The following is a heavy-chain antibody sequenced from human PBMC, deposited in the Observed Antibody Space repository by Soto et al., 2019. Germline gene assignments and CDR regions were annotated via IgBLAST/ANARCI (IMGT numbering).Heavy chain of an antibody. CDR1: GYTFTIYG. CDR2: ISAYNGNT. CDR3: ARDSLMSGSSYGFDY. Sequence: PSVKVSCKASGYTFTIYGISCVRQAPGQGLEWMGWISAYNGNTNYAQKLQGRVTMTTDTSTSTAYMELRSLRSDDTAVYYCARDSLMSGSSYGFDYWGQGTLVTVSS. J-gene: IGHJ4*02. D-gene: IGHD6-6*01. V-gene: IGHV1-18*01.